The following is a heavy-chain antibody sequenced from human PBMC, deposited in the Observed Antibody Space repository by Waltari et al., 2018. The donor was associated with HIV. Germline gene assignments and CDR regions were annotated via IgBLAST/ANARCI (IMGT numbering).Heavy chain of an antibody. CDR2: FDTEDRET. CDR3: ATTRQWQVHSGLDV. J-gene: IGHJ6*02. Sequence: QVSSVQSGAEGKKPGASGKVSCKVSGYILTELSIHWVRPAPGEGLGWMGGFDTEDRETIYAQKVQGRVTMTEDTSTDTTYMELSSLRCEDTAVYYCATTRQWQVHSGLDVWGQGTTVTVSS. D-gene: IGHD6-19*01. CDR1: GYILTELS. V-gene: IGHV1-24*01.